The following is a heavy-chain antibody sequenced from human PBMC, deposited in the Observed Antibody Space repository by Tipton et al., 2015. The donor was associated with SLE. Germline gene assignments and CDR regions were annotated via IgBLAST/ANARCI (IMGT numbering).Heavy chain of an antibody. Sequence: SLRLSCAASGFTFSTNAMSWVRQAPGKGLVWVAFLRHDGSNEYYADSVKGRFTISRDNSKNTLYLQMNSLRAEVTAVYYCAKDLQPDGRYDFDYWGQGTLVIVSS. CDR1: GFTFSTNA. V-gene: IGHV3-30*02. J-gene: IGHJ4*02. CDR2: LRHDGSNE. CDR3: AKDLQPDGRYDFDY. D-gene: IGHD3-16*02.